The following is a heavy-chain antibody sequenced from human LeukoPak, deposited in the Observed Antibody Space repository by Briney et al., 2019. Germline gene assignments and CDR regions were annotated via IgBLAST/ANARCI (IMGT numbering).Heavy chain of an antibody. V-gene: IGHV4-31*03. D-gene: IGHD5-18*01. CDR3: ARDRVSPRGYSYDYYFDY. CDR2: IYYSGST. Sequence: SETLSLTCTVSGGSISSGGYYWSWIRQHPGKGLEWIGYIYYSGSTYYNPSLKSRVTISVDTSKNQFSLKLSSVTAADTAVYYCARDRVSPRGYSYDYYFDYWGQGTLVTVSS. J-gene: IGHJ4*02. CDR1: GGSISSGGYY.